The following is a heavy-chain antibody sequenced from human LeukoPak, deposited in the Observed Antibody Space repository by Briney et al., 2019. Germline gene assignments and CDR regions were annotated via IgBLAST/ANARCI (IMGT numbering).Heavy chain of an antibody. CDR2: INHSGST. D-gene: IGHD3-16*01. CDR3: ARHELGGIRHLDL. J-gene: IGHJ2*01. CDR1: GGSFSGYY. V-gene: IGHV4-34*01. Sequence: SETLSVTCAVYGGSFSGYYWSWIRQPPGEGLEWIGEINHSGSTNYNPSLKSRVTISVDTSKNQFSLKLTSVTAADTSLYYCARHELGGIRHLDLWGRGTLVTVSS.